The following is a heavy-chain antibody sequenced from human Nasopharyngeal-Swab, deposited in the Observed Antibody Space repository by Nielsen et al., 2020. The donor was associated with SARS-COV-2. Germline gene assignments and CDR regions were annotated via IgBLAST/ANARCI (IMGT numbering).Heavy chain of an antibody. CDR2: IYWDDDK. D-gene: IGHD4-17*01. CDR3: AQRTTLTSYGY. V-gene: IGHV2-5*02. Sequence: WIRQPPGKALEWRALIYWDDDKRYSPSLKSRLTITKDTSKNQVVLTMTNMDPVDTATYYCAQRTTLTSYGYWGQGTLVTVSS. J-gene: IGHJ4*02.